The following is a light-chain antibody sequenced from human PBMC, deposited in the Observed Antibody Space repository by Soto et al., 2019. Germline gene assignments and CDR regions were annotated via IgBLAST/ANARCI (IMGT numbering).Light chain of an antibody. CDR3: CSYTTSNTRQIV. CDR1: SSDVGGYNY. J-gene: IGLJ1*01. Sequence: QSVLTKPASVNGSPGQSITISCTSTSSDVGGYNYVSWYQHHPGKAPKLMIYDVSNRPSGVSNRFSGSKSGNTASLTISGLQPEDEADYYCCSYTTSNTRQIVFGTGTKVTVL. CDR2: DVS. V-gene: IGLV2-14*03.